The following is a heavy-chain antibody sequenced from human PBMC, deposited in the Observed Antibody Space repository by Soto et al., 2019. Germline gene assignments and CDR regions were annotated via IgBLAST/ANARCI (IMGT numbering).Heavy chain of an antibody. D-gene: IGHD3-22*01. CDR3: ARRSTYYYDSSDSWFDP. CDR1: GGSITTSSYY. Sequence: PSETLSLTCTVSGGSITTSSYYWGWIRQSPGKGLEWIGSIYYSGRTYYSPSLKSRVTISVDRSKNQFSLKLSSVTAADTAVYYCARRSTYYYDSSDSWFDPWGQGTLVTVSS. J-gene: IGHJ5*02. CDR2: IYYSGRT. V-gene: IGHV4-39*01.